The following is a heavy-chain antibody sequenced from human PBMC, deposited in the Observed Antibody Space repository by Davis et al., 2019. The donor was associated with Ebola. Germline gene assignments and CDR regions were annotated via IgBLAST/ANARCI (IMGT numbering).Heavy chain of an antibody. CDR1: DSSISGHY. CDR3: STFGAGAY. D-gene: IGHD3-16*01. J-gene: IGHJ4*02. Sequence: PSETLSLTCTVSDSSISGHYWNWFRQPPGKGLEWIGCISGSGRTSYNPSLKSRVTISANTSTKQFSLNLSSVTAADTAVYFCSTFGAGAYWGQGTLVTVSS. V-gene: IGHV4-59*11. CDR2: ISGSGRT.